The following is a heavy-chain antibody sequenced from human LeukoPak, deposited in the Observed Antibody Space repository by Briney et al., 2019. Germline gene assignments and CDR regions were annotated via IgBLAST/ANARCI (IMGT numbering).Heavy chain of an antibody. CDR3: ARRFPLYYGSGHNWFDP. CDR2: IIPIFGTA. V-gene: IGHV1-69*13. D-gene: IGHD3-10*01. J-gene: IGHJ5*02. CDR1: GGTLSSYA. Sequence: LEASVTVSCKASGGTLSSYAISWVRQAPGQGLEWMGGIIPIFGTANYAQKFQGRVTITADESTSTAYMELSSLRSEDTAVYYCARRFPLYYGSGHNWFDPWGQGTLVTVSS.